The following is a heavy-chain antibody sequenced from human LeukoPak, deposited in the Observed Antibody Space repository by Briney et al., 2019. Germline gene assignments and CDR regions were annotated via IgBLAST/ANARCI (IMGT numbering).Heavy chain of an antibody. CDR3: ARGTQVAGYAFDI. CDR1: GFTVSSNY. D-gene: IGHD6-19*01. Sequence: GGSLRLSCAASGFTVSSNYMSWVRQAPGKGLEWVSVIYSGGSTYYADSVKGRFTISRDNSKNTLCLQMNSLRAEGKAVYYCARGTQVAGYAFDIWGQGTMVTVSS. J-gene: IGHJ3*02. CDR2: IYSGGST. V-gene: IGHV3-53*01.